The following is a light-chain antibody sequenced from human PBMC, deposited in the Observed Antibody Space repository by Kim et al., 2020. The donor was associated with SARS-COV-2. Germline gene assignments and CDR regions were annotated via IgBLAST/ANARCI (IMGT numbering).Light chain of an antibody. CDR1: QGISNY. J-gene: IGKJ2*01. Sequence: DIQMTQSPSSLSASVGDRVTITCRASQGISNYLAWYQQKPGKVPKLLIYAASTLQSGVPSRFSGSGSGTDFTLTISSLQPEDVATYYCQKYNSAPMYTFGQGTKLEI. CDR2: AAS. CDR3: QKYNSAPMYT. V-gene: IGKV1-27*01.